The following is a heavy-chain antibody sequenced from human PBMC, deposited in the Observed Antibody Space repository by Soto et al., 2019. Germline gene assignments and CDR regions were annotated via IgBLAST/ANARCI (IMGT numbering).Heavy chain of an antibody. CDR3: ARDGFGSKLRLLEWFPDYGMDV. D-gene: IGHD3-3*01. V-gene: IGHV1-18*01. J-gene: IGHJ6*02. Sequence: ASVKVSCKASGYTFTSYGISWVRQAPGQGLEWMGWISAYNGNTNYAQKLQGRVTMTTDTSTSTAYMELRSLRSDDTAVYYCARDGFGSKLRLLEWFPDYGMDVWGQGTTVTVS. CDR2: ISAYNGNT. CDR1: GYTFTSYG.